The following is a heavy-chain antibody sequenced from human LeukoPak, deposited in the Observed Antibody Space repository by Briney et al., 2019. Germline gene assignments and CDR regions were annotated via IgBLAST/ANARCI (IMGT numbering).Heavy chain of an antibody. CDR3: AKGGEAKWFGELLKTQYYYYMDV. D-gene: IGHD3-10*01. Sequence: GGSLRLSCAASGFTFSSYSMNWVRQAPGKGLEWVSSISSSSYIYYADSVKGRFTISRDNSKNTLYLQMNSLRADDAAVYYCAKGGEAKWFGELLKTQYYYYMDVWGKGTTVTVSS. V-gene: IGHV3-21*04. CDR1: GFTFSSYS. CDR2: ISSSSYI. J-gene: IGHJ6*03.